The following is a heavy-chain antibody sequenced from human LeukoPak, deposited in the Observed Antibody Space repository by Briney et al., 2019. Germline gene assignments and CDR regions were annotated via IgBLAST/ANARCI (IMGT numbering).Heavy chain of an antibody. J-gene: IGHJ5*02. Sequence: PSETLSLTCTVSGYSISSGFYWGWIRQPPGKGLEWIGEINHSGSTNYNPSLKSRVTISVDTSKNQFSLKLSSVTAADTAVYYCARRPLRSGGYNWFDPWGQGTLVTVSS. CDR2: INHSGST. CDR1: GYSISSGFY. D-gene: IGHD3-10*01. CDR3: ARRPLRSGGYNWFDP. V-gene: IGHV4-38-2*02.